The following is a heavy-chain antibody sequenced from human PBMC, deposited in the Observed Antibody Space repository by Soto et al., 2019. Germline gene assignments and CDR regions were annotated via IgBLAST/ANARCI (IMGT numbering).Heavy chain of an antibody. V-gene: IGHV4-59*01. CDR3: ARVWYVSGSYWGDYYYYYMDV. D-gene: IGHD3-10*01. Sequence: SETLSLTCTVSGGSISSYYWSWIRQPPGKGLEWIGYIYYSGSTNYNPSLKSRVTISVDTSKNQFSLKLSSVTAADTAVYYCARVWYVSGSYWGDYYYYYMDVWGKGTTVTVSS. CDR2: IYYSGST. J-gene: IGHJ6*03. CDR1: GGSISSYY.